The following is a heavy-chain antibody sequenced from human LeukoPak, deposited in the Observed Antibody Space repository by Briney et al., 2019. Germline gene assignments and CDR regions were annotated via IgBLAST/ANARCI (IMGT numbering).Heavy chain of an antibody. CDR2: IYHSGST. CDR3: ARAYGSGSYYDAFDI. D-gene: IGHD3-10*01. V-gene: IGHV4-38-2*02. J-gene: IGHJ3*02. CDR1: GYSISSGYY. Sequence: SETLSLTCTVSGYSISSGYYWGWIRQPPGKGLEWIGRIYHSGSTYYNPSLKSRVTISVDTSTNQFSLKLSSVTAADTAVYYCARAYGSGSYYDAFDIWGQGTMVTVSS.